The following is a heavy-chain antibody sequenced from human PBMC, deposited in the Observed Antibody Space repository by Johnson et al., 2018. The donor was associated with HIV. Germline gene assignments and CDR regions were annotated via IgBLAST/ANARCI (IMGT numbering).Heavy chain of an antibody. CDR3: AKAWELLGRRAALDI. CDR1: GFTFSSYW. J-gene: IGHJ3*02. CDR2: INSDGSST. Sequence: MQLVESGGGLVQPGGSLRLSCAASGFTFSSYWMHWVRQAPGKGLVWVSRINSDGSSTSYADSVKGRFTISRDNSKNTLYLQMNSLRAEDTAIYYCAKAWELLGRRAALDIWGQGTMVTVSS. V-gene: IGHV3-74*01. D-gene: IGHD1-26*01.